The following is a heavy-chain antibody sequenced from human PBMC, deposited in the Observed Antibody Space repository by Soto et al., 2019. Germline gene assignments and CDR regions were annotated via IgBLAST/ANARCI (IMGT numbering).Heavy chain of an antibody. CDR1: GGSMSYYY. CDR2: IYYSGST. Sequence: NPSETLSLTCTVSGGSMSYYYWSWIRQPPGKGLEWIGYIYYSGSTNYNPSLKSRVTISIDTSKNQFSLKLISVTAADTAVYYCARVGEDRVVTGNWYFDLWSRGSLVTVSS. J-gene: IGHJ2*01. D-gene: IGHD2-21*02. CDR3: ARVGEDRVVTGNWYFDL. V-gene: IGHV4-59*01.